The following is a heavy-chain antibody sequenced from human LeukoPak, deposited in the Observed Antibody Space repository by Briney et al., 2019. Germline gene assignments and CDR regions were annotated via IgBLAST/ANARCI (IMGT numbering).Heavy chain of an antibody. V-gene: IGHV3-30*04. Sequence: GRSLRLSCAASGFTFSSYAMHWVRQAPGKGLEWVAVISYDGSNKYYADSVKGRFTISRDNPKNTLYLQMNSLRAEDTAVYYCARGGYYGSGSYGTLYYYYYMDVWGKGTTVTVSS. CDR3: ARGGYYGSGSYGTLYYYYYMDV. J-gene: IGHJ6*03. CDR2: ISYDGSNK. CDR1: GFTFSSYA. D-gene: IGHD3-10*01.